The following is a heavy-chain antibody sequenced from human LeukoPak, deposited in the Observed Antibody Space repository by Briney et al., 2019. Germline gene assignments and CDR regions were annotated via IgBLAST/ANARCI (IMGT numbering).Heavy chain of an antibody. D-gene: IGHD3-10*01. CDR2: INTKTGNP. Sequence: ASVKVSCKASGYTFTSYGINWVRQAPGQGLEWMGWINTKTGNPTYAQGLTGRFVFSLDTSVSTAHLQISSLKAEDTAVYFCARVWNRIYGSRSYLTKFDPWGRGTLVTVSS. CDR1: GYTFTSYG. J-gene: IGHJ5*02. V-gene: IGHV7-4-1*02. CDR3: ARVWNRIYGSRSYLTKFDP.